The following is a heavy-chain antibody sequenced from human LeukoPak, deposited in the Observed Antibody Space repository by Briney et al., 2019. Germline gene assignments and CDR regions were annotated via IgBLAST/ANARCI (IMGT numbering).Heavy chain of an antibody. CDR1: GYPISSDYY. D-gene: IGHD3-22*01. CDR3: ARLSLSSGYYHTVGSDY. CDR2: IYHSGST. J-gene: IGHJ4*02. V-gene: IGHV4-38-2*02. Sequence: SETLSLTCTVSGYPISSDYYWGWIRQPPGKGLEWIGSIYHSGSTYYNPSLKSRVTISVDTSKNQSSLKLSSVTAADTAVYYCARLSLSSGYYHTVGSDYWGQGTLVTVSS.